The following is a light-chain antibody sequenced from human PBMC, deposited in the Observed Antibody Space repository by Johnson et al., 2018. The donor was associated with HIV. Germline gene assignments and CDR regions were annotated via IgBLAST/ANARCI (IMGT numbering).Light chain of an antibody. J-gene: IGLJ1*01. CDR3: GTWDSSLSAGGYV. Sequence: QSVLTQPPSVSAAPGQKVTISCSGSSSNIGNNYVSWYQQLPGTAPKLLIYENNKRPSGIPDRFSGSTSGTSATLVITGLQTRDEADYYCGTWDSSLSAGGYVFGTGTKVTVL. CDR1: SSNIGNNY. CDR2: ENN. V-gene: IGLV1-51*02.